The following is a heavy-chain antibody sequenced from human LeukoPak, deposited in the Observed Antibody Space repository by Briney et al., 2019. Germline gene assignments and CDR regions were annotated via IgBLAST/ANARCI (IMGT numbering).Heavy chain of an antibody. V-gene: IGHV1-69*13. CDR1: GGSFSSEA. Sequence: SVKVSCKAFGGSFSSEAISWVRQAPGQGLEWVGGIIPIFGTANFAQKFQGRVTITADESTSTAYMELSSLRSEDTAVYYCARLNYYYYYYTDVWGKGTTVTVSS. J-gene: IGHJ6*03. CDR3: ARLNYYYYYYTDV. CDR2: IIPIFGTA.